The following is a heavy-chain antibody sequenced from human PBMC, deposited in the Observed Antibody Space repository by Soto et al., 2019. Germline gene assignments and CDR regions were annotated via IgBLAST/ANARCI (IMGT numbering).Heavy chain of an antibody. CDR3: ARRKSLDV. CDR2: VHDRETA. D-gene: IGHD3-10*01. V-gene: IGHV4-30-4*08. CDR1: GGSVSSHDYD. J-gene: IGHJ6*02. Sequence: QLQESGPGLLRPSQTLSLTCSLSGGSVSSHDYDWTWVRQRPGKGLEWIGFVHDRETADYNPSLTSRVSISVDTFKNKFSLSLSSVTAADSGVYYCARRKSLDVWGQGITVIVSS.